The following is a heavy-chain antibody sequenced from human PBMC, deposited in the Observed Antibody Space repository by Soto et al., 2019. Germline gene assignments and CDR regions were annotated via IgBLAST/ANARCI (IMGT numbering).Heavy chain of an antibody. J-gene: IGHJ5*02. Sequence: PSETLSLTCTVSGGCISSYYWSWIRQPPGKGLEWIGYIYYSGSTNYNPSLKSRVTISVDTSKNQFSLKLSSVTAADTAVYYCARIKELGYCSGGSCSPEGKFDPWGRGTLVTVSS. CDR2: IYYSGST. CDR3: ARIKELGYCSGGSCSPEGKFDP. V-gene: IGHV4-59*01. D-gene: IGHD2-15*01. CDR1: GGCISSYY.